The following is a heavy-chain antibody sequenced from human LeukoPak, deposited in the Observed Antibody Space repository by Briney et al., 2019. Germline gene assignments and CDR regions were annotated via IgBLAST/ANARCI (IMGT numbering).Heavy chain of an antibody. CDR2: TRPDKDDK. V-gene: IGHV3-30*02. CDR3: AKGVSEWGNLGN. CDR1: GPRSSNYG. D-gene: IGHD7-27*01. Sequence: GGSLRLSCTMSGPRSSNYGLYWVRQAPDKGLEWVAFTRPDKDDKYYSDSVRGRFTISRDNPKNTLYLQMNSLRVEDTALYFCAKGVSEWGNLGNWGQGTLVTVSS. J-gene: IGHJ4*02.